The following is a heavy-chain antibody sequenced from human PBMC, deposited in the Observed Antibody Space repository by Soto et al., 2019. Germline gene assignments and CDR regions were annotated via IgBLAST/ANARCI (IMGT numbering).Heavy chain of an antibody. V-gene: IGHV3-30-3*01. CDR1: GFSFKNYA. CDR3: ARGVRAATYYNAFDY. Sequence: QVQLVESGGGVVQPGSSLRLSCAASGFSFKNYAFHWVRQAPGKGLEWVTLISHNDEPKIFYADSVQGRFTITRDNLKNTGDLQMNSLRDEDTAVYHCARGVRAATYYNAFDYWGQGSRVTVSS. J-gene: IGHJ4*01. CDR2: ISHNDEPKI. D-gene: IGHD3-10*01.